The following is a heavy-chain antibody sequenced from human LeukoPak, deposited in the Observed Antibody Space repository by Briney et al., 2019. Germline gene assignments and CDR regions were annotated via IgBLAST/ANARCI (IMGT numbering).Heavy chain of an antibody. CDR2: IIPILGIA. D-gene: IGHD3-22*01. J-gene: IGHJ6*02. V-gene: IGHV1-69*04. CDR3: ASNPYHSGYSGRENYYGMDV. Sequence: SVKVSCKASGGTFSSYAFSWVRQAPGQGLEWMGRIIPILGIANYAQKFQGRVTITADKSTSTAYMELSSLRSEDTAVYYCASNPYHSGYSGRENYYGMDVWGQGTTVTVSS. CDR1: GGTFSSYA.